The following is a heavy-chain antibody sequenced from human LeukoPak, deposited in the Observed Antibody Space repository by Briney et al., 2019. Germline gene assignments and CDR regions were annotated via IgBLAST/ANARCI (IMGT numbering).Heavy chain of an antibody. Sequence: GESLKISCKGSGYNFPIYWTGWVRQMPGKGLEWMGIIYPGDSDTRYSPSFQGQVTISADKSINTAYLQWSSLKASDTAMYYCARPSTSGIFREFDCWGQGTLVTVSS. V-gene: IGHV5-51*01. J-gene: IGHJ4*02. CDR3: ARPSTSGIFREFDC. D-gene: IGHD1-26*01. CDR2: IYPGDSDT. CDR1: GYNFPIYW.